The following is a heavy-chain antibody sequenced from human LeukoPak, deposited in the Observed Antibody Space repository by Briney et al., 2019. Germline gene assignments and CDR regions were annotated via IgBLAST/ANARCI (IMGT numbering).Heavy chain of an antibody. Sequence: ASVKVSCKASGYTFTSYAISWVRQAPGQGLEWMGRIIPILGIANYAQKFQGRVTITADKSTSTAYMELSSLRSEDTAVYYCARDEDIVATWGQGTLVTVSS. CDR1: GYTFTSYA. J-gene: IGHJ5*02. V-gene: IGHV1-69*04. CDR3: ARDEDIVAT. CDR2: IIPILGIA. D-gene: IGHD5-12*01.